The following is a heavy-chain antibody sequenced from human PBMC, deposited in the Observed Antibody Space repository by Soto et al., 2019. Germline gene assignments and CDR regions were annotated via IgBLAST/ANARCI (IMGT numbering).Heavy chain of an antibody. D-gene: IGHD3-16*02. CDR2: IYYSGGT. J-gene: IGHJ4*02. CDR3: ARLLELSLYFATYHFDS. CDR1: GASSSGSSYY. Sequence: SETLSLTCTVSGASSSGSSYYWGWIRQPPGKGLEWIGNIYYSGGTYYNPSLQSRVTISLDTSKNQFSLNLISVTAADTAVYYCARLLELSLYFATYHFDSWGQGVLVTVSS. V-gene: IGHV4-39*01.